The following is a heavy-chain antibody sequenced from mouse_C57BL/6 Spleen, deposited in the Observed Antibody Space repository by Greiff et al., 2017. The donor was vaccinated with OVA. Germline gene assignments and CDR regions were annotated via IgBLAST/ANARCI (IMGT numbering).Heavy chain of an antibody. CDR1: GYTFTSYW. J-gene: IGHJ3*01. CDR3: AKGITTVEDWFAY. CDR2: IDPSDSYT. D-gene: IGHD1-1*01. Sequence: QVQLKQPGAELVMPGASVKLSCKASGYTFTSYWMHWVKQRPGQGLEWIGEIDPSDSYTNYNQKFKGKSTLTVDKSSSTAYMQLSSLTSEDSAVDYCAKGITTVEDWFAYWGQGTLVTVSA. V-gene: IGHV1-69*01.